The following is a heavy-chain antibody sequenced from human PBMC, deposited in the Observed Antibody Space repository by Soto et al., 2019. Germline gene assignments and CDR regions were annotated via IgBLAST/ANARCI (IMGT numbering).Heavy chain of an antibody. D-gene: IGHD1-1*01. J-gene: IGHJ4*02. CDR3: GRGRYGDY. Sequence: QVHLVQSGAEVKKPGASVKVSCQASGYAFTTYGITWVRQAPGQGLEWMGWISAHNGNTNYAQKLQGRVTVTRDTSTSTAYMELRSLRSDDTAVYYCGRGRYGDYWGQGALVTVSS. V-gene: IGHV1-18*01. CDR1: GYAFTTYG. CDR2: ISAHNGNT.